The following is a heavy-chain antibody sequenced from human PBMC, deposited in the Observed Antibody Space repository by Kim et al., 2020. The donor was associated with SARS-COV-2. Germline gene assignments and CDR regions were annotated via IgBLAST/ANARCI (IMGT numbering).Heavy chain of an antibody. CDR1: GFMFSNYD. CDR2: ISNSGRYI. Sequence: GGSLRLSCVASGFMFSNYDMNWVRQAPGKGLEWVSSISNSGRYIYYADSVMGRFTISRDNAKGSLHLQMNSLRAEDTAIYFCARDTSEGVVTPAGYYYNAMDVWGQGTTITVSS. D-gene: IGHD3-3*01. J-gene: IGHJ6*02. V-gene: IGHV3-21*01. CDR3: ARDTSEGVVTPAGYYYNAMDV.